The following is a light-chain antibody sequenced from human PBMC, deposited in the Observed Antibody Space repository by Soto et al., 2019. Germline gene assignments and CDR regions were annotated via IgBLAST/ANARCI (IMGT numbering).Light chain of an antibody. V-gene: IGKV1-39*01. CDR1: QSISNN. CDR2: AAS. Sequence: DIQMTQSPSSLSASVGDRVTITCRASQSISNNLNWYHQKPGKPPKLLIFAASTLQRGVPSRFSGGGSGTDFTLAINSLQPEDFATYYCQQTYSSSTFGPGTKVDIK. J-gene: IGKJ3*01. CDR3: QQTYSSST.